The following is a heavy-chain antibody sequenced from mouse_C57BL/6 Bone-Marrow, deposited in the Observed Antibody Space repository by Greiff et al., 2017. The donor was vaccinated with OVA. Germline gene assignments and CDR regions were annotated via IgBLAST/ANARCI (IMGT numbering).Heavy chain of an antibody. V-gene: IGHV10-1*01. CDR3: VRPFYYYGAYAMDY. D-gene: IGHD1-1*01. Sequence: EVKLVESGGGLVQPKGSLKLSCAASGFSFNTYAMNWVRQAPGKGLEWVARIRSKSNNYAAYYADSVKDRFTISRDDSESMLYLQMNNLKTEDTAMYYCVRPFYYYGAYAMDYWGQGTSVTVSS. CDR1: GFSFNTYA. J-gene: IGHJ4*01. CDR2: IRSKSNNYAA.